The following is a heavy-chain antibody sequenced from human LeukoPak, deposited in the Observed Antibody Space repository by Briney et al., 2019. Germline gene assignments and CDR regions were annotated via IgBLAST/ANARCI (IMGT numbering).Heavy chain of an antibody. D-gene: IGHD6-13*01. V-gene: IGHV3-7*01. Sequence: GVSLRLSCAASGFTFSSYWMSWVRQAPGKGLEWVANIKQDGSEKYYVDSVKGRFTISRDNGKNSLYLQMNSLRAEDTAVYYCARFAGLTHSSRWYNDYWGQGTLVTVSS. CDR3: ARFAGLTHSSRWYNDY. J-gene: IGHJ4*02. CDR1: GFTFSSYW. CDR2: IKQDGSEK.